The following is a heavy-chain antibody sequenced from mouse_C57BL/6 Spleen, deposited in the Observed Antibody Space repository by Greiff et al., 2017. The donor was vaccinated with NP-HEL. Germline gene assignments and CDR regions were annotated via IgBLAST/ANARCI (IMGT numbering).Heavy chain of an antibody. D-gene: IGHD1-1*01. V-gene: IGHV1-82*01. CDR2: IYPGDGDT. CDR1: GYAFSSSW. Sequence: QVQLQQSGPELVKPGASVKISCKASGYAFSSSWMNWVKQRPGTGLEWIGRIYPGDGDTNYNGKFKGKATLTADKSSSSAYMQLSSLTSEDSAVYFCARSHYYGSSYWYFDVWGTGTTVTVSS. CDR3: ARSHYYGSSYWYFDV. J-gene: IGHJ1*03.